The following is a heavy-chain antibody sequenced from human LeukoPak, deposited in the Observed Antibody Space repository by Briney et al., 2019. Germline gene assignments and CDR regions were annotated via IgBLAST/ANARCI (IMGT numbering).Heavy chain of an antibody. Sequence: GGSLRLSCSASGFNFSRYAMHWVRQAPGKGLEYVSAISSNGGSTYYAGSVKGRFTISRDNSKNTLYLQMSSLRAEDTAVYYCVKDGSGSYYTYYFDYWGQGTLVTVSS. CDR3: VKDGSGSYYTYYFDY. J-gene: IGHJ4*02. V-gene: IGHV3-64D*06. CDR1: GFNFSRYA. D-gene: IGHD3-10*01. CDR2: ISSNGGST.